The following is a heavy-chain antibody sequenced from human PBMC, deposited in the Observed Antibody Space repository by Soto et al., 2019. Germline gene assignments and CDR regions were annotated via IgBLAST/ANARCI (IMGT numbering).Heavy chain of an antibody. Sequence: PGGSLRLSCPASGFSFRDYYMSWIRQAPGKGPEWVSYISSSSSSTNYADSVKGRFTISRDNAKNSLYLQMNSLRAEDTAVYYCARSYYVSGSHIFDYWGQGTLVTVSS. CDR3: ARSYYVSGSHIFDY. D-gene: IGHD3-10*01. J-gene: IGHJ4*02. CDR2: ISSSSSST. V-gene: IGHV3-11*06. CDR1: GFSFRDYY.